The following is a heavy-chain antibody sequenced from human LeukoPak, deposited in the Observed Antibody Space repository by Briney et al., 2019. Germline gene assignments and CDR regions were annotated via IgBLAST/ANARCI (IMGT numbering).Heavy chain of an antibody. V-gene: IGHV3-21*01. CDR2: ISSSSSYI. J-gene: IGHJ4*02. D-gene: IGHD4-17*01. CDR3: ARDPYDYGDSYYDY. CDR1: GYTFSSYS. Sequence: PGGSQRLSCAASGYTFSSYSMNWVRQAPGKGLEWVSSISSSSSYIYYADSVKGRFTISRDNAKNSLYLQMNSLRAEDTAVYYCARDPYDYGDSYYDYWGQGTLVTVSS.